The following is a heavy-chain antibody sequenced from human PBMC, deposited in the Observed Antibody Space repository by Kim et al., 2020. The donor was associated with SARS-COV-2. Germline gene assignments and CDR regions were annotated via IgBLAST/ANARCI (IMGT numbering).Heavy chain of an antibody. CDR1: GFSFGTYA. J-gene: IGHJ4*02. V-gene: IGHV3-23*01. Sequence: GGSLRLSCAASGFSFGTYAMNWVRQAPGKGLEWVSSISDSGGNTLYADSVKGRFTISRDTTNNRLYLQMNSLRAEDTAIYYCAKSSGKGSQKSPFDHWGQGTLVTVSS. CDR3: AKSSGKGSQKSPFDH. D-gene: IGHD3-10*01. CDR2: ISDSGGNT.